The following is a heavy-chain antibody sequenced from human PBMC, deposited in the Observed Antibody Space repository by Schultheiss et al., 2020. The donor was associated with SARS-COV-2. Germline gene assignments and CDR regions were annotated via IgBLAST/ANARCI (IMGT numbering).Heavy chain of an antibody. CDR2: IYYSGST. Sequence: SQTLSLTCTVPGGSISSSSYYWGWIRQPPGKGLEWIGYIYYSGSTYYNPSLKSRVTISVDTSKNQFSLKLSSVTAADTAVYYCASLDYYDSSGYFGYWGQGTLVTVSS. J-gene: IGHJ4*02. CDR1: GGSISSSSYY. D-gene: IGHD3-22*01. V-gene: IGHV4-39*07. CDR3: ASLDYYDSSGYFGY.